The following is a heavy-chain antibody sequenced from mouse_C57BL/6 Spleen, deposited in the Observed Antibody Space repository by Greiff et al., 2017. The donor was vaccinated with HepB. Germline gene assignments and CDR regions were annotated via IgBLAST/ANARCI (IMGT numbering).Heavy chain of an antibody. Sequence: QVQLQQSGAELVRPGASVTLSCKASGYTFTDYEMHWVKQTPVHGLEWIGAIDPETGGTAYNQKFKGKAILTADKSSSTAYMELRSLTSEDSAVYYCTGGPMVKGAWFAYWGQGTLVTVSA. V-gene: IGHV1-15*01. D-gene: IGHD2-2*01. CDR1: GYTFTDYE. J-gene: IGHJ3*01. CDR3: TGGPMVKGAWFAY. CDR2: IDPETGGT.